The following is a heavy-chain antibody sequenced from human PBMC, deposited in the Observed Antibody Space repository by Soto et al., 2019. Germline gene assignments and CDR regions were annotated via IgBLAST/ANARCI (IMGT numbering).Heavy chain of an antibody. Sequence: EVPLVESGGGLVQSGGSLRLSCAASGFTFNSYWMHWVRQAPGKGLMWVSYISADGSYATYADSVKGRFTTSRDNAKNTLYLQVSSLSAEDTAIYYCARDRPYGGNSQNFFDYWGQGTLLTVSS. CDR3: ARDRPYGGNSQNFFDY. V-gene: IGHV3-74*01. CDR2: ISADGSYA. D-gene: IGHD4-17*01. J-gene: IGHJ4*02. CDR1: GFTFNSYW.